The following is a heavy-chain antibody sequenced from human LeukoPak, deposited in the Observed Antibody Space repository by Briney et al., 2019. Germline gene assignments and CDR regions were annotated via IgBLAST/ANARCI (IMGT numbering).Heavy chain of an antibody. J-gene: IGHJ4*02. CDR1: GFTFSSYG. D-gene: IGHD3-16*02. CDR2: TSYDGSNK. V-gene: IGHV3-30*18. Sequence: PGRSLRLSCAASGFTFSSYGMPWVRQAPGKGLEWVAVTSYDGSNKYYADSVKGRFTISRDNSKNTLYLQMNSLRAEDTAVYYCAKDSGYDYVWGSYRSGINYYFDYWGQGTLVTVSS. CDR3: AKDSGYDYVWGSYRSGINYYFDY.